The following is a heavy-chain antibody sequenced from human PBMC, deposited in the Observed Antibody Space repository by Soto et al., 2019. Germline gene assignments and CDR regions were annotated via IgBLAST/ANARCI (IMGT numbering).Heavy chain of an antibody. V-gene: IGHV3-30-3*01. CDR1: GFTFSSYA. CDR3: AREHTPITIFGVVPPAGYYYYGMDV. D-gene: IGHD3-3*01. J-gene: IGHJ6*02. CDR2: ISYDGSNK. Sequence: QVQLVESGGGVVQPGRSLRLSCAASGFTFSSYAMHWVRQAPGKGLEWVAVISYDGSNKYYADSVKGRFTISRDNSNNTRYLQMNGLRAEDTAVYYCAREHTPITIFGVVPPAGYYYYGMDVWGQGTTVTVSS.